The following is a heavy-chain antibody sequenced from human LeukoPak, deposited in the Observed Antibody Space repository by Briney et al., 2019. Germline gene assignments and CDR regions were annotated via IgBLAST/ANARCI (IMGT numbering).Heavy chain of an antibody. V-gene: IGHV3-7*01. Sequence: GGSLRLSCAASGFTFSSYWMSWVRQAPGKGLEWVANINQDGSEKYYADSVKGRFTISRDNAKNSLYLQMNSLRAEDTAVYYCARVSPTVREWLDAFDIWGQGTMVTVSS. D-gene: IGHD3-3*01. CDR3: ARVSPTVREWLDAFDI. J-gene: IGHJ3*02. CDR1: GFTFSSYW. CDR2: INQDGSEK.